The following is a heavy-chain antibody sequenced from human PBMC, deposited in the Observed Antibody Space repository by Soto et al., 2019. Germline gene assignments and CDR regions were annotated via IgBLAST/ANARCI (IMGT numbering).Heavy chain of an antibody. CDR1: GFTFSDYW. V-gene: IGHV3-7*04. D-gene: IGHD2-21*01. J-gene: IGHJ5*02. CDR2: MNPDGSEQ. Sequence: EVHLVESGGALVQPGGSLRLSCAASGFTFSDYWMTWVRQTPGKGLEGVANMNPDGSEQYYLDSVKGRFTISRDNSKNSLYLQMNNLRGEDAAVYYCKRNLTHGCGPWGQRTQVIVSS. CDR3: KRNLTHGCGP.